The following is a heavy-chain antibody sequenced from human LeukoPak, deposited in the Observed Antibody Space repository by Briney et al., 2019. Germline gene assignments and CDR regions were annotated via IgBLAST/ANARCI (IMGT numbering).Heavy chain of an antibody. CDR2: ISAYNGNT. Sequence: ASVKVSCKASGYTFTDYYMHWVRQAPGQGLEWMGWISAYNGNTNYAQKLQGRVTMTTDTSTSTAYMELRSLRSDDTAVYYCARDRAHYYDSSGYYPFDYWGQGTLVTVSS. D-gene: IGHD3-22*01. J-gene: IGHJ4*02. CDR3: ARDRAHYYDSSGYYPFDY. CDR1: GYTFTDYY. V-gene: IGHV1-18*04.